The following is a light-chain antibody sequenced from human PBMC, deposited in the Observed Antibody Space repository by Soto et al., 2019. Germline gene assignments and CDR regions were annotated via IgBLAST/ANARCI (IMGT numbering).Light chain of an antibody. CDR3: QQYNNWPPYT. CDR2: GAS. Sequence: EVVMTQSPATLSVSPGERATLSCRASQSVNSNLAWYQQKSGQAPRLLIYGASTRAPGIPARFSGSRSGTEFTLTISSLQSEDFAVYYCQQYNNWPPYTFGQGTKLEIK. V-gene: IGKV3-15*01. CDR1: QSVNSN. J-gene: IGKJ2*01.